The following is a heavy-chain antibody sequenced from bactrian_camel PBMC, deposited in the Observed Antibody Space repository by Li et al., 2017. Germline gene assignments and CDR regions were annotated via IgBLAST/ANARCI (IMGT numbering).Heavy chain of an antibody. Sequence: DVQLVESGGGLVQPGGSLSVSCAASEYTYSSNCMGWFRQAPGKEREGVAVIYRGGGTAAYADSVRGRFTISQDKAKNTVYLQMNSLKPEDTAMYYCAKDPSYYNWGYIPAPRWDYGGQGTQVTVS. CDR3: AKDPSYYNWGYIPAPRWDY. J-gene: IGHJ4*01. CDR2: IYRGGGTA. D-gene: IGHD2*01. CDR1: EYTYSSNC. V-gene: IGHV3S40*01.